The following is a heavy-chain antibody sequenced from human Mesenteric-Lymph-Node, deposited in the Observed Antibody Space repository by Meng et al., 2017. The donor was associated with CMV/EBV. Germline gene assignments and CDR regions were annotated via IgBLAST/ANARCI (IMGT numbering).Heavy chain of an antibody. CDR2: IFHLGST. CDR3: ARDKEVLWFGEAP. V-gene: IGHV4-38-2*02. CDR1: GYSISSGYY. D-gene: IGHD3-10*01. J-gene: IGHJ4*02. Sequence: SETLSLTCTVSGYSISSGYYWGWIRQPPGKGLEWIGSIFHLGSTYYNPSLKSRVTISVDTSKNQFSLKLTSVTAADTAVYYCARDKEVLWFGEAPGGQGTLVTVSS.